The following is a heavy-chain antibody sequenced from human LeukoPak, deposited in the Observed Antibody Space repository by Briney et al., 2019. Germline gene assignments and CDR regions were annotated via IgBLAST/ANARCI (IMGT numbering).Heavy chain of an antibody. D-gene: IGHD3-16*01. CDR1: GGSFSGYY. Sequence: SETLSLTCAVYGGSFSGYYWSWIRQPPGKGLEWIGEINHSGSTNYNPSLKSRVTISVDTSKNQFSLKLSSVTAADTAVYYCARPGFTDYDAFDIWGQGTMVTVSS. V-gene: IGHV4-34*01. J-gene: IGHJ3*02. CDR3: ARPGFTDYDAFDI. CDR2: INHSGST.